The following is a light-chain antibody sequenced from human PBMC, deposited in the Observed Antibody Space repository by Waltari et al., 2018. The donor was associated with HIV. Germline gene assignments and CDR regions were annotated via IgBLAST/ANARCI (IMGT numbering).Light chain of an antibody. J-gene: IGLJ1*01. Sequence: SYELTQPPSVSVSPGQTASITCSGDKLGDKYACWYQQKPGQSPVLVIYQDSQRPSGIPERFSGSNSGNTATLTISGTQAMDEADYYGQAWDSSTYVFGTGTKVTVL. CDR2: QDS. V-gene: IGLV3-1*01. CDR1: KLGDKY. CDR3: QAWDSSTYV.